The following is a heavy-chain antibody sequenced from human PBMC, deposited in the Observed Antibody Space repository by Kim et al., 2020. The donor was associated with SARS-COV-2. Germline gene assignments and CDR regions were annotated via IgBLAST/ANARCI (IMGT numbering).Heavy chain of an antibody. CDR1: GFTFSDYY. D-gene: IGHD3-3*01. CDR2: ISSSSGSLI. CDR3: ARDRRKTSRFFDY. V-gene: IGHV3-11*01. Sequence: GGSLRLSCAASGFTFSDYYFSWIRQAPGKGLEWISCISSSSGSLINYADSVKGRFTISRDNAQNSLYLQMNSLRAEDTAIYYCARDRRKTSRFFDYWGQGALVTVSS. J-gene: IGHJ4*02.